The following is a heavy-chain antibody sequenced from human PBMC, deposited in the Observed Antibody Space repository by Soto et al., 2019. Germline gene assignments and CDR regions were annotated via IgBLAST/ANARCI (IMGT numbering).Heavy chain of an antibody. D-gene: IGHD3-10*01. CDR3: ASGRSESYYRRFDP. CDR2: IYHSGST. V-gene: IGHV4-4*02. Sequence: SETLSLTCAVSGGSISSSNWWSWVRQPPGKGLEWIGEIYHSGSTNYNPSLKSRVTISVDKSKNQFSLKLSSVTAADTAVYYCASGRSESYYRRFDPWGQGTLVTVSS. CDR1: GGSISSSNW. J-gene: IGHJ5*02.